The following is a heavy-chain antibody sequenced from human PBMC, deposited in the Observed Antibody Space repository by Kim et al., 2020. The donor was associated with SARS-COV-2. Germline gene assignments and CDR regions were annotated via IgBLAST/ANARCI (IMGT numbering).Heavy chain of an antibody. J-gene: IGHJ4*02. V-gene: IGHV3-15*01. D-gene: IGHD1-7*01. CDR1: GFTFSNSW. CDR2: IKSKTDGGTT. Sequence: GGSLRLSCAASGFTFSNSWMSWVRQAPGKGLEWVGRIKSKTDGGTTDYAAPVKGRFTISRDDSKNTLYLQMNSLKTEDTAVYYCTTDWELELLLGYWGQGTLVTVSS. CDR3: TTDWELELLLGY.